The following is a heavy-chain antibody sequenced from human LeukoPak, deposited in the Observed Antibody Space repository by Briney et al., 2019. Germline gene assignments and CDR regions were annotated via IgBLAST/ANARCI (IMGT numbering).Heavy chain of an antibody. V-gene: IGHV3-74*01. CDR2: IHSDGSTT. CDR1: GITVSKYW. CDR3: TRDADHYGGMDV. Sequence: GGSLRLSCAVSGITVSKYWMHWVRQVPGKGLVWVSRIHSDGSTTDYADSVKGRFTITRDSAKNTLYLEMNSLRVEDTAVYYCTRDADHYGGMDVWGQGTTVTVSS. J-gene: IGHJ6*02.